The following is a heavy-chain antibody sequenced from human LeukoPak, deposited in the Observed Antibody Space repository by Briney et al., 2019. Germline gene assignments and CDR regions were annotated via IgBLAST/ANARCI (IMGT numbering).Heavy chain of an antibody. CDR1: GYSFTNYW. CDR2: IYPRDSDT. D-gene: IGHD1-14*01. CDR3: ARLSITPGTYFDY. J-gene: IGHJ4*02. Sequence: GESLKISCKGSGYSFTNYWIGWVRQMPGKGLEWMGIIYPRDSDTRYSPSFQGQVTISADKSISTAYLQWSSLKASDTAMYYCARLSITPGTYFDYWGQGTLVTVSS. V-gene: IGHV5-51*01.